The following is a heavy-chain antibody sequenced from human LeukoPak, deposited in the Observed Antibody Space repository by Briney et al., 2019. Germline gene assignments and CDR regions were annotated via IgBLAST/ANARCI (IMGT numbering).Heavy chain of an antibody. CDR2: FDPEDGET. Sequence: ASVKVSCKVSGYTLTELSMHWVRQAPGKGLEWMGGFDPEDGETIYAQKFQGRVTMTEDTSTDTAYMELSSLRSEDTAVYYYRIAAAGNIDYWGQGTLVTVSS. J-gene: IGHJ4*02. D-gene: IGHD6-13*01. V-gene: IGHV1-24*01. CDR1: GYTLTELS. CDR3: RIAAAGNIDY.